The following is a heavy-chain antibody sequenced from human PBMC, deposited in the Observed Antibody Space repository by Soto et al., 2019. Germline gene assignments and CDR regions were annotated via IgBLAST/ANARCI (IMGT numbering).Heavy chain of an antibody. CDR1: GGSISSYY. CDR3: ARLQEDDFWSGYYTGIGGYYFDY. CDR2: IYYSGST. D-gene: IGHD3-3*01. J-gene: IGHJ4*02. Sequence: KPSETLSLTCTVSGGSISSYYWSWIRQPPGKGLEWIGYIYYSGSTNYNPSLKSRVTISVDTSKNQFSLKLSSVTAADTAVYYCARLQEDDFWSGYYTGIGGYYFDYWGQGTLVTVSS. V-gene: IGHV4-59*01.